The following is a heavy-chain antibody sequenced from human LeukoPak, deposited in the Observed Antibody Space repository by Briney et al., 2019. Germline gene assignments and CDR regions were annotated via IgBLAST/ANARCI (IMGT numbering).Heavy chain of an antibody. D-gene: IGHD6-19*01. CDR1: GFSLSTSGMC. V-gene: IGHV2-70*11. Sequence: RKSGPTLVKPTQTLTLTCTFSGFSLSTSGMCVSWIRQPPGKALEWLARIDWDDDKYYSTSLKTRLTISKDTSKNQVVLTMTNMDPVDTATYYCARTYSSGWQGGAFDIWGQGTMVTVSS. CDR2: IDWDDDK. J-gene: IGHJ3*02. CDR3: ARTYSSGWQGGAFDI.